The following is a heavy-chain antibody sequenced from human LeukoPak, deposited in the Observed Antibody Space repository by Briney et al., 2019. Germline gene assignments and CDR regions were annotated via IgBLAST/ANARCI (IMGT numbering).Heavy chain of an antibody. CDR1: GFTVSSNY. V-gene: IGHV3-66*01. Sequence: GGSLRLSCAASGFTVSSNYMSWVRQAPGKGLEWVSVIYSSGGTYYADSVKGRFTISRDSSKNTLYLRVNSLRADDTAVYYCAKDSSGPRDWGQGTLVTVST. CDR2: IYSSGGT. D-gene: IGHD3-10*01. CDR3: AKDSSGPRD. J-gene: IGHJ4*02.